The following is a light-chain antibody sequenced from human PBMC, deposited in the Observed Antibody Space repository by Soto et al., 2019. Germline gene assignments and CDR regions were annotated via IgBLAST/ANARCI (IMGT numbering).Light chain of an antibody. CDR1: QSISNF. Sequence: DIHMTQSPSFLSASAGDRVTIFCRASQSISNFLHWYQQKPGKAPKLLIYAASKLESGVPSRFGGSGSGTDFTLTISSVQPEDFATYYCQQSYRNPRTFGLGTRVEIK. CDR3: QQSYRNPRT. J-gene: IGKJ1*01. CDR2: AAS. V-gene: IGKV1-39*01.